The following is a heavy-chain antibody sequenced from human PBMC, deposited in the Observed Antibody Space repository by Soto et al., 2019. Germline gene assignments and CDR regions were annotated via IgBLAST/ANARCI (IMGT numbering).Heavy chain of an antibody. V-gene: IGHV4-59*08. Sequence: SETLSLTCTVSGGSISSYYWTWIRQPPGKGLEWIGYIYYSGSTNYNPSLKSRVTISVDTSKNQFSLKLSSVTAADTAVYYCARFNWYFDLWGRGTMVTVSS. CDR3: ARFNWYFDL. CDR1: GGSISSYY. J-gene: IGHJ2*01. CDR2: IYYSGST.